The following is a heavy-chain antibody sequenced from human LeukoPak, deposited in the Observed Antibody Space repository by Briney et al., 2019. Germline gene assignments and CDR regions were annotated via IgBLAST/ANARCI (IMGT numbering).Heavy chain of an antibody. Sequence: QTGGSLRLSCAASGFTFSSYAMHWVRQAPGKGPEYVSAISSNGGSTYYANSVKGRFTISRDNSKNTLYLQMGSLRAEDMAVYYCARHGHYDFWSGYSLDYWGQGTLVTVSS. CDR1: GFTFSSYA. V-gene: IGHV3-64*01. CDR2: ISSNGGST. J-gene: IGHJ4*02. D-gene: IGHD3-3*01. CDR3: ARHGHYDFWSGYSLDY.